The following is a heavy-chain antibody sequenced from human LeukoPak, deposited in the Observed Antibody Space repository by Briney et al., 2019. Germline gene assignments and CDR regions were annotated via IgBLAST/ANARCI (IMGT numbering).Heavy chain of an antibody. CDR2: IWYDGSNK. Sequence: PGGSLRLSCAASGFTFSSYGMQWVRQAPGKGLEWVAVIWYDGSNKYYADSVKGRFTISRDNSKNTLYLQMNSLRAEDTAVYYCARDKAGVSTVVTAWGQGTLVTVSS. CDR3: ARDKAGVSTVVTA. CDR1: GFTFSSYG. V-gene: IGHV3-33*01. J-gene: IGHJ5*02. D-gene: IGHD4-23*01.